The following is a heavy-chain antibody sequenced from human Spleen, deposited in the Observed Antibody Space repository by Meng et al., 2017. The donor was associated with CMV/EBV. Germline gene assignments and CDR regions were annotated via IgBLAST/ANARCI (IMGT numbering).Heavy chain of an antibody. Sequence: TCTGSGGSSSSSNWWSWVRQPPGKGLEWIGEIYHSGSTNYNPSLKSRVTISVDKSKNQFSLKLSSVTAADTAVYYCARLVGVYYFDYWGQGTLVTVSS. J-gene: IGHJ4*02. CDR1: GGSSSSSNW. D-gene: IGHD2-8*02. V-gene: IGHV4-4*02. CDR3: ARLVGVYYFDY. CDR2: IYHSGST.